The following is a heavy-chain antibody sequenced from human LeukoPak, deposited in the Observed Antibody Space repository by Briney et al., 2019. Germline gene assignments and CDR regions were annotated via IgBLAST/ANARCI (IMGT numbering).Heavy chain of an antibody. J-gene: IGHJ6*03. CDR1: GFTFSSLA. CDR2: ISYDGSNK. Sequence: PGGSLRLSCAASGFTFSSLAIHWVRQAPGKALEWVAVISYDGSNKYYADSEKGRFTISRDNSKNTLYLQMNSLRSEDTAVYYCARDPTFYDFWRVPGGYMDVWGKGTTVTVS. CDR3: ARDPTFYDFWRVPGGYMDV. D-gene: IGHD3-3*01. V-gene: IGHV3-30*01.